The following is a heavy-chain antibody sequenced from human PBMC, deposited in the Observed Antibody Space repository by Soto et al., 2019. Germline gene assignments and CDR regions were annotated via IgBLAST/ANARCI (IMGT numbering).Heavy chain of an antibody. V-gene: IGHV3-43D*04. J-gene: IGHJ4*02. CDR3: AKRRGAGGHFDY. D-gene: IGHD2-15*01. CDR2: ISWDGGRT. Sequence: GGSLRLSCAASGFTFDDYAMHWVRQAPGKGLEWVSLISWDGGRTYYADSVRGRFTISRDNSKNTLSLQMNSLTAEDTAVYFCAKRRGAGGHFDYWGQGALVTVSS. CDR1: GFTFDDYA.